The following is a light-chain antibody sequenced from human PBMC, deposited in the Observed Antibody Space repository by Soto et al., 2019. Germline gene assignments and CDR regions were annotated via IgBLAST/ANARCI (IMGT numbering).Light chain of an antibody. J-gene: IGLJ1*01. Sequence: QSALTQPASVSGSPGQSITISCTGTSSDVGSYNLVSWYQQHPGKAPKLMIYEGSKRPSGVSNRFSGSKSGNTASLTISGFQAEDEADYYCCSYAGSSPSYVFGTGTKVPVL. CDR2: EGS. V-gene: IGLV2-23*01. CDR1: SSDVGSYNL. CDR3: CSYAGSSPSYV.